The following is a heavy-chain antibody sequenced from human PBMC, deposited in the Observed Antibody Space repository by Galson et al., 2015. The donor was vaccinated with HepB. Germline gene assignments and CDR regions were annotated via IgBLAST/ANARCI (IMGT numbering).Heavy chain of an antibody. CDR3: AKANDIVVVPAAIRRGYNWFDP. Sequence: SLRLSCAASGFTFSSYAMSWVRQAPGKGLEWVSAISGSGGSTYYADSVKGRFTISRDNSKNTLYLQMNSLRAEDTAVYYCAKANDIVVVPAAIRRGYNWFDPWGQGTLVTVSS. V-gene: IGHV3-23*01. J-gene: IGHJ5*02. CDR2: ISGSGGST. CDR1: GFTFSSYA. D-gene: IGHD2-2*01.